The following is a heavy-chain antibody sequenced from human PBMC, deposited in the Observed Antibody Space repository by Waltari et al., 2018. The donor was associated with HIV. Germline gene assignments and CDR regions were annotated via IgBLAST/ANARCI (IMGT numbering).Heavy chain of an antibody. J-gene: IGHJ6*02. CDR2: VNDVGGV. V-gene: IGHV4-34*02. D-gene: IGHD3-10*01. Sequence: QVRLQQWGTGLLKSSETLSHTCAVYGASFRDYYWNWIRQSPGLGLQWIGEVNDVGGVRYSPSFRSRVSMSMDVSKNQFSLNLTSVTAADTAVYYCARGRWRNRGPLPMDVWAPGAMVIVSS. CDR1: GASFRDYY. CDR3: ARGRWRNRGPLPMDV.